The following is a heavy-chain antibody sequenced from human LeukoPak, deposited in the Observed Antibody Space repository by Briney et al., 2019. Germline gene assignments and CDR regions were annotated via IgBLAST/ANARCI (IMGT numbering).Heavy chain of an antibody. J-gene: IGHJ3*01. V-gene: IGHV1-69*04. Sequence: SVKVSCKASGGTFSSYAISWVRQAPGQGLEWMGRIIPILGMANYAQKFQGRVTITADKSTSTAYMELSSLRSEDTAVYYCARSAMTTVTLCLWGQGTMVTVSS. D-gene: IGHD4-17*01. CDR3: ARSAMTTVTLCL. CDR2: IIPILGMA. CDR1: GGTFSSYA.